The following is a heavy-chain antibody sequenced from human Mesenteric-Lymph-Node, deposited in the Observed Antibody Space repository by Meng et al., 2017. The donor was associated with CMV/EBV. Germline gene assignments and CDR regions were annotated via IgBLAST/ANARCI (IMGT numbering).Heavy chain of an antibody. CDR3: ARHVRYDYYYGMDV. J-gene: IGHJ6*02. CDR2: IYYSGST. V-gene: IGHV4-59*01. D-gene: IGHD1-14*01. Sequence: GPLRLSCTVSGGSISSYYWSWIRQPPGKGLEWIGYIYYSGSTNYNPSLKSRVTISVDTSKNQFSLKLSSVTAEDTAVYYCARHVRYDYYYGMDVWGQGTTVTVSS. CDR1: GGSISSYY.